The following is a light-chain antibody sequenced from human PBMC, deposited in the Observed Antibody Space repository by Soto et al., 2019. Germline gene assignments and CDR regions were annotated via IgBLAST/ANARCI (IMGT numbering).Light chain of an antibody. CDR3: YSTDSSGNHRV. CDR1: ELPKKY. J-gene: IGLJ2*01. CDR2: EDS. Sequence: SYELTQPPSMSVSPGQTARITCSGDELPKKYAYWYQQKSGQAPVLVIYEDSKRPSGIPERFSGSSSGTMATLTISGAQVEDEADYCCYSTDSSGNHRVFGGGTKLTVL. V-gene: IGLV3-10*01.